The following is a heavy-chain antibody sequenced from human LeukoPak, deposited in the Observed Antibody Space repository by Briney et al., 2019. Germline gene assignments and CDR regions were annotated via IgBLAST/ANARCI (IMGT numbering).Heavy chain of an antibody. CDR1: GYTFTSYG. D-gene: IGHD3-22*01. J-gene: IGHJ3*02. V-gene: IGHV1-18*01. CDR2: ISAYNGNT. Sequence: ASVKVSCKASGYTFTSYGIGWVRQAPGRGLEWMGWISAYNGNTNYAQKLQGRVTMTTDTSTSTAYMELRSLRSDDTAVYYCARGVGDTYYYDSSGYSDAFDIWGQGTMVTVSS. CDR3: ARGVGDTYYYDSSGYSDAFDI.